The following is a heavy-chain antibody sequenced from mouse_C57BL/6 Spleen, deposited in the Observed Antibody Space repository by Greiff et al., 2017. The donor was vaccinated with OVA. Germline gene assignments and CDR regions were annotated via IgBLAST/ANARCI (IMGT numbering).Heavy chain of an antibody. J-gene: IGHJ4*01. CDR2: IDPANGNT. CDR3: GSPGGDYDDYAMDY. V-gene: IGHV14-3*01. CDR1: GFNIKNTY. D-gene: IGHD2-4*01. Sequence: EVQLQQSVAELVRPGASVKLSCTASGFNIKNTYMHWVKQRPEPGLAWIGRIDPANGNTKYDPKFQGKATITADTSSNTAYLQRSSLTSEDTAIYYCGSPGGDYDDYAMDYWGQGTSVTVSS.